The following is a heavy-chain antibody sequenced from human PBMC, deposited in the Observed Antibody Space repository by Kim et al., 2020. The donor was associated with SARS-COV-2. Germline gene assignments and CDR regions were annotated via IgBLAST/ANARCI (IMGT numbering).Heavy chain of an antibody. V-gene: IGHV3-21*01. CDR1: GFTFSSYS. Sequence: GGSLRLSCAASGFTFSSYSMNWVRQAPGKGLEWVSSIGSSGSYIYYADSVKGRFTISRDNAKNSLYLQMNSLRAEDTAVYYCARDDVWFTLVRGSSYGIDVWGQGTTVTVSS. CDR3: ARDDVWFTLVRGSSYGIDV. D-gene: IGHD3-10*01. J-gene: IGHJ6*02. CDR2: IGSSGSYI.